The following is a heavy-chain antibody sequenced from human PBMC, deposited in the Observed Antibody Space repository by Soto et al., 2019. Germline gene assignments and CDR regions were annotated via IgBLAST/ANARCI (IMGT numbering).Heavy chain of an antibody. CDR2: IYSGGST. Sequence: EVQLVESGGCLIQPGGSLRLSCAASEFTVSSNYMNWVRQAPGKGLECVSTIYSGGSTYYADSVKGRFTISRDNSKNTLYLQMTNLRAEDTAVYYCAGRVGATNDGMDVWGHGTTVTVSS. V-gene: IGHV3-53*01. J-gene: IGHJ6*02. CDR3: AGRVGATNDGMDV. D-gene: IGHD1-26*01. CDR1: EFTVSSNY.